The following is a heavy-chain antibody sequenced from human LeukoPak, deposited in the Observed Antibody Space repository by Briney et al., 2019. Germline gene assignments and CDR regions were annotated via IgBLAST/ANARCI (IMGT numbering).Heavy chain of an antibody. J-gene: IGHJ4*02. V-gene: IGHV3-21*01. CDR3: ASSGVATSDY. D-gene: IGHD5-12*01. Sequence: GGSLRLSCAASGFTFSSCTMNWVRQAPGEGLEWVSSISSSGSDMYYAESVKGRFTISRDNAKNSLYLQMNSLRAEDTALYYCASSGVATSDYWGQGTLVTVSS. CDR2: ISSSGSDM. CDR1: GFTFSSCT.